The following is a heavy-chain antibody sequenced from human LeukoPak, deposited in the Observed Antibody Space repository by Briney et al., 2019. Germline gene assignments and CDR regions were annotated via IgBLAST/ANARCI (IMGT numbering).Heavy chain of an antibody. J-gene: IGHJ4*02. D-gene: IGHD2-2*01. CDR3: AKSNIVVVPADY. Sequence: GASVKVSCKASGYTFTSYFMHWVRQAPGQGLEWMGIINPSGGSTSYAQKFQGRVTMTRDTSTSTVYMELSSLRSEDTAVYYCAKSNIVVVPADYWGQGTLVTVSS. CDR1: GYTFTSYF. V-gene: IGHV1-46*01. CDR2: INPSGGST.